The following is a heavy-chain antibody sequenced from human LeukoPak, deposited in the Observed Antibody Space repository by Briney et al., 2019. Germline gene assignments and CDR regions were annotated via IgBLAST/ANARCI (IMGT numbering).Heavy chain of an antibody. CDR1: GFTFSSYW. D-gene: IGHD2-2*01. V-gene: IGHV3-7*01. J-gene: IGHJ4*02. Sequence: GGSLRLSCAASGFTFSSYWMSWVRQAPGKGLEWVANIKQDGSEKYYVDSVKGRFTISRDNAKNSLYLQMNSLRAEDTAVYYCARELSIVVVPAAIGGELDYWGQGTLVTVSS. CDR3: ARELSIVVVPAAIGGELDY. CDR2: IKQDGSEK.